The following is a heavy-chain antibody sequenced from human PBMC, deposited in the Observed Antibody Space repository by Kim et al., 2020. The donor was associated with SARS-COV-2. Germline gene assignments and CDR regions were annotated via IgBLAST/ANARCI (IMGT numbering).Heavy chain of an antibody. CDR2: INAGNGNT. Sequence: ASVKVSCKASGYTFTSYAMHWVRQAPGQRLEWMGWINAGNGNTKYSQKFQGRVTITRDTSASTAYMELSSLRSEDTAVYYCARDWLADYYDSSGYYNYFQHWGQGTLVTVSS. V-gene: IGHV1-3*01. CDR1: GYTFTSYA. D-gene: IGHD3-22*01. CDR3: ARDWLADYYDSSGYYNYFQH. J-gene: IGHJ1*01.